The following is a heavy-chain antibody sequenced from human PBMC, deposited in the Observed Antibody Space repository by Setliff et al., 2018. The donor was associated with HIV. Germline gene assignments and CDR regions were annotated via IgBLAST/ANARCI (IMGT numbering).Heavy chain of an antibody. D-gene: IGHD3-16*01. V-gene: IGHV4-39*01. CDR3: ARTSVITLALDY. J-gene: IGHJ4*02. Sequence: SETLSLTCTVSGGSISGSSYYWGWIRQPPGKGLEWIGSIYYSGSTYYTPSLKSRVTISVDTSKNQFSLKLSSVTATDTAVFYCARTSVITLALDYWGQGTLVTVSS. CDR1: GGSISGSSYY. CDR2: IYYSGST.